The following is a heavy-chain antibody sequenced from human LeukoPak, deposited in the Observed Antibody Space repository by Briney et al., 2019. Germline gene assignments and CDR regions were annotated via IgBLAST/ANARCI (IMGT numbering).Heavy chain of an antibody. Sequence: GGSLRLSCAASGFTFSRYSMNWVRQAPGKGLEWVSSMSVSSGLIYYAESVKGRFTVSRDNAKNSLYLQMNSLRADDTAVYYCARDPGSTSATDYFDYWGQGTLVTVSS. CDR1: GFTFSRYS. CDR2: MSVSSGLI. V-gene: IGHV3-21*01. CDR3: ARDPGSTSATDYFDY. J-gene: IGHJ4*02. D-gene: IGHD2-2*01.